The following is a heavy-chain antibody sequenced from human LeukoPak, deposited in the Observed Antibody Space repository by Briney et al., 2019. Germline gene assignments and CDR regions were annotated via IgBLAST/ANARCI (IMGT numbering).Heavy chain of an antibody. J-gene: IGHJ4*02. CDR1: GGSISSGSYY. Sequence: ASQTLSLTCTVSGGSISSGSYYWSWIRQPAGKGLEWIGRIYTSGSTYYNPSLKSRVTISVDTSKNQFSLKLSSVTAADTAVYYCARVGYSSGWGFDYWGQGTLVTVSS. CDR2: IYTSGST. V-gene: IGHV4-61*02. CDR3: ARVGYSSGWGFDY. D-gene: IGHD6-19*01.